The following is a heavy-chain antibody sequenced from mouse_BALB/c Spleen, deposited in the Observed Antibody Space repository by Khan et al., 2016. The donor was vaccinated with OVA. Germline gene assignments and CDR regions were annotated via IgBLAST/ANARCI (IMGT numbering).Heavy chain of an antibody. V-gene: IGHV3-2*02. J-gene: IGHJ4*01. Sequence: EVQLQESGPGLVKPSQSLSLTCTVTGYSITRDYAWNWIRQFPGNKLEWMGYITNSGSTNYNPSLTSRISITRDTSKNQFFLQLNSVTNEDTATYYCASELGRYDAMDYWGQGTSVTVSS. CDR3: ASELGRYDAMDY. CDR1: GYSITRDYA. CDR2: ITNSGST. D-gene: IGHD4-1*01.